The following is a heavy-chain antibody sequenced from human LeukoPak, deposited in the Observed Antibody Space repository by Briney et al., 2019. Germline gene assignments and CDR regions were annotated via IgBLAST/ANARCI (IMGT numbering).Heavy chain of an antibody. D-gene: IGHD6-19*01. V-gene: IGHV3-7*01. CDR2: INEDGSNK. J-gene: IGHJ4*02. Sequence: GGSLRLSCTASGFSFSNYYMRWIRQAPGKGLEWVANINEDGSNKWHLGSVKGRFTVSRDNARNSLYLQMNSLRVEDTAVYYCTRVIVAVPGYFDYFDFWGQGVLVTVSS. CDR3: TRVIVAVPGYFDYFDF. CDR1: GFSFSNYY.